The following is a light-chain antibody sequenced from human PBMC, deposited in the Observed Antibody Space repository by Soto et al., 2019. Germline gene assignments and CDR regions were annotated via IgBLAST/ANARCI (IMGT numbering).Light chain of an antibody. J-gene: IGLJ2*01. CDR3: LLYYGGQLGV. CDR1: TGAVTSGYY. CDR2: STN. Sequence: QTVVTQEPSLTVSPGGTVTLTCASNTGAVTSGYYPNWFQQNPGQAPRALIYSTNNKYSWTPARFSGSLLGGKAALTLSGVQPEDEADYYCLLYYGGQLGVFGGGTKLTVL. V-gene: IGLV7-43*01.